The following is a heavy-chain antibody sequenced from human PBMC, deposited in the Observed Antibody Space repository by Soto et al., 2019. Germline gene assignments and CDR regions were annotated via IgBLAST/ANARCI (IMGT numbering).Heavy chain of an antibody. CDR3: ARVRVHEWYFDY. D-gene: IGHD3-3*01. CDR2: INSDGSTT. CDR1: EFIFSNYW. Sequence: EVQLVESGGGLVQPGGSLRLSCAASEFIFSNYWMHWVRQAPGKGLVWVARINSDGSTTSYADSVKGRFTISRDNAKNTLYLQMNSLRGEDTAVYFWARVRVHEWYFDYWGQGNLVTVSS. V-gene: IGHV3-74*01. J-gene: IGHJ4*02.